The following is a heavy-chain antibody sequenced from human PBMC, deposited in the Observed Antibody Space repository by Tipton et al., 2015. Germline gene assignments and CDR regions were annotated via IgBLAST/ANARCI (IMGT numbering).Heavy chain of an antibody. CDR1: GYTFTSYG. CDR3: ARDASMSVGAQKTCDY. Sequence: QLVQSGAEVKKPGASVKVSCKASGYTFTSYGIGWVRQAPGQGLAWMGWISTYIGNTDYAQKLQGRVTMTTDTSTSTAYMELRSLRSDDTAVYYCARDASMSVGAQKTCDYWGQGTLVTGSA. V-gene: IGHV1-18*01. CDR2: ISTYIGNT. J-gene: IGHJ4*02. D-gene: IGHD1-26*01.